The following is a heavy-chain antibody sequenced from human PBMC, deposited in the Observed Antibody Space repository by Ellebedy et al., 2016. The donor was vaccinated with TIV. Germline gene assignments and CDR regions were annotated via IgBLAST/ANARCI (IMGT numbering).Heavy chain of an antibody. V-gene: IGHV3-15*01. CDR1: GFTFTNAW. CDR2: IQATTDGGTA. D-gene: IGHD3-10*01. Sequence: PGGSLRLSCAASGFTFTNAWLSWVRQAPGKGLEWVGRIQATTDGGTADYAAPVKGRFTISRDDSENTVYLQMNSLKPEDTGMYYCTTDRAERGFWGQGTLVTVSS. CDR3: TTDRAERGF. J-gene: IGHJ4*02.